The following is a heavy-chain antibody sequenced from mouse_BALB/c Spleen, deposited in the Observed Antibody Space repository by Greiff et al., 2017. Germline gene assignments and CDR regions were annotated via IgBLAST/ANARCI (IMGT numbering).Heavy chain of an antibody. CDR1: GYTFTSYV. J-gene: IGHJ4*01. D-gene: IGHD2-10*02. V-gene: IGHV1-14*01. CDR2: INPYNDGT. Sequence: VQLKQSGPELVKPGASVKMSCKASGYTFTSYVMHWVKQKPGQGLEWIGYINPYNDGTKYNEKFKGKATLTSDKSSSTAYMELSSLTSEDSAVYYCARSKYGNYFYAMDYWGQGTSVTVSS. CDR3: ARSKYGNYFYAMDY.